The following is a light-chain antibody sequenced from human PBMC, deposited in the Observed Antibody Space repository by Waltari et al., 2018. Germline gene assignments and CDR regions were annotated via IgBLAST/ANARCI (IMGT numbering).Light chain of an antibody. CDR1: ALSKQY. CDR3: QSADSSGSVV. CDR2: KDS. Sequence: SFELTQPPSLSVSPGQTARITCSGDALSKQYAHWHQQRPGLAPVLVIYKDSESPSWIPERFSGSSSGTTVTLTISGVQAEDEADYYCQSADSSGSVVFGGGTKLTVL. J-gene: IGLJ2*01. V-gene: IGLV3-25*03.